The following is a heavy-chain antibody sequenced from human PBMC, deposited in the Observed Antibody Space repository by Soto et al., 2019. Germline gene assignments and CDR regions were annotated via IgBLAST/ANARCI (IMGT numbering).Heavy chain of an antibody. CDR3: ARDSGGFYNWFDP. D-gene: IGHD6-25*01. V-gene: IGHV1-69*13. Sequence: SVKVSCKASGGTFSSYAISWVRQAPGQGLEWMGGIIPIFGTANYAQKFQGRVTITADESTSTAYMELSSLRSEDTAVYYCARDSGGFYNWFDPWGQGTLVTVSS. CDR2: IIPIFGTA. J-gene: IGHJ5*02. CDR1: GGTFSSYA.